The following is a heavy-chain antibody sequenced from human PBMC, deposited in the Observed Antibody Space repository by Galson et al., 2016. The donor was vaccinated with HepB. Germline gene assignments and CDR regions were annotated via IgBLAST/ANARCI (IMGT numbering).Heavy chain of an antibody. Sequence: SLRLSCAASGFTFNYAYMSWVRQAPGKGLEWVAVIYSGGDTYYADSVKDRFNISRDNSKNVVYLQMNSLTTEDTAVYYWAKCLRRFTLLARDYYGMDVWGQGTTVTVSS. CDR1: GFTFNYAY. D-gene: IGHD2-8*02. J-gene: IGHJ6*02. V-gene: IGHV3-66*01. CDR3: AKCLRRFTLLARDYYGMDV. CDR2: IYSGGDT.